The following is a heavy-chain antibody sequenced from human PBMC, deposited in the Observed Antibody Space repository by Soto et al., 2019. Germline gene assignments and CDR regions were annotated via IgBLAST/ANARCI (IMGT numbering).Heavy chain of an antibody. V-gene: IGHV4-59*08. J-gene: IGHJ4*02. CDR2: IYYRGNT. D-gene: IGHD3-9*01. CDR1: GGSISPYY. Sequence: PSETLSLTCTVSGGSISPYYWSWIRQPPGKGLEWIGYIYYRGNTNYNPSFKSRVTISVDTSKNQFSLRLSSVTAADTAVYYCARHPGYYDVLTGYSTYYFDSWGQGILVTVSS. CDR3: ARHPGYYDVLTGYSTYYFDS.